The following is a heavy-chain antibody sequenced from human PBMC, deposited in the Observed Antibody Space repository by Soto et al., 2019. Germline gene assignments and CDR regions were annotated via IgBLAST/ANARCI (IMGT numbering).Heavy chain of an antibody. Sequence: PSETLSLTCAVSGGSISSGGYSWSWIRQPPGKGLEWIGYIYHSGSTYYNPSLKSRVTISVDRSKNQFSLKLSSVTAADTAVYYCASLKLGYSTSDPWGQGTLVTVSS. CDR3: ASLKLGYSTSDP. J-gene: IGHJ5*02. V-gene: IGHV4-30-2*01. CDR1: GGSISSGGYS. CDR2: IYHSGST. D-gene: IGHD5-18*01.